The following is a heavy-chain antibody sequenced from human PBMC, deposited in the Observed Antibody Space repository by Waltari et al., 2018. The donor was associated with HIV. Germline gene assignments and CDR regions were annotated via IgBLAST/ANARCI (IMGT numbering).Heavy chain of an antibody. CDR2: INHSGSV. CDR3: ARSEGSGYSAVDY. D-gene: IGHD3-3*01. V-gene: IGHV4-34*01. Sequence: QVQLEQWGAGLLEPSETLSLTCAVYGGSLRGSFCTWIRQPPGKGLEWIGEINHSGSVNNNPSLQSRVTLSVDTSKNQFSLKVASVTVADTAIYYCARSEGSGYSAVDYWGQGTLVIVSS. CDR1: GGSLRGSF. J-gene: IGHJ4*02.